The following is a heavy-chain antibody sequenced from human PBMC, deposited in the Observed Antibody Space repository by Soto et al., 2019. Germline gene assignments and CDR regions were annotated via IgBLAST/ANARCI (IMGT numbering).Heavy chain of an antibody. Sequence: SLRLSCAASGFTFSSYAMHWVRQAPGKGLEWVAVISYDGSNKYYADSVKGRFTISRDNSKNTLYLQMNSLRAEDTAVYYCARNRIATTTVVTHYYYYGMDVWGQGTTVTVSS. CDR3: ARNRIATTTVVTHYYYYGMDV. CDR1: GFTFSSYA. J-gene: IGHJ6*02. D-gene: IGHD4-17*01. CDR2: ISYDGSNK. V-gene: IGHV3-30-3*01.